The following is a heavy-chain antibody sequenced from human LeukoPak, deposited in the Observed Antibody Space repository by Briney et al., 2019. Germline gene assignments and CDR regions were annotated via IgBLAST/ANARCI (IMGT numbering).Heavy chain of an antibody. CDR3: ARDDIWKDSSGYYY. CDR2: ISFDGNHK. J-gene: IGHJ4*02. V-gene: IGHV3-30*03. CDR1: GFTFSNYG. D-gene: IGHD3-22*01. Sequence: GGSLRLSCEASGFTFSNYGMHWVRQAPGKGLEWVAVISFDGNHKYYVDSVKGRFTISRDNSKNTLYLQMNSLRAEDTAVYYCARDDIWKDSSGYYYWGQGTLVTVSS.